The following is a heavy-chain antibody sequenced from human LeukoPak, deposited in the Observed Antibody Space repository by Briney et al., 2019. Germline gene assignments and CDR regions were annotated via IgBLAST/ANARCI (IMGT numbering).Heavy chain of an antibody. V-gene: IGHV1-2*02. D-gene: IGHD1-26*01. CDR2: INPNSGGT. CDR1: GYTFTGYY. J-gene: IGHJ4*02. CDR3: ARESPEREWELETFDY. Sequence: ASVKVSCKASGYTFTGYYMHWVRQAPGQGLEWMGWINPNSGGTNYAQKFQGRVTMTRDTSISTAYMELSRLRSDDTAVYYCARESPEREWELETFDYWGQGTLVTASS.